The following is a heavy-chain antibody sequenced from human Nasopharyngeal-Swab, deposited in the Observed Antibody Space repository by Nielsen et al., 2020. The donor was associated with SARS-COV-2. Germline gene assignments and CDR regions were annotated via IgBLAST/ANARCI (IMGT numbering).Heavy chain of an antibody. CDR2: IWYDGSNK. V-gene: IGHV3-33*01. CDR1: GFTFSSYG. J-gene: IGHJ4*02. CDR3: ARDRGSSWPQYYFDY. Sequence: GESLKISCAASGFTFSSYGMHWVRQAPGKGLEWVAVIWYDGSNKYYADSVKGRFTISRDNSKNTLYLQMNSLRAEDTAVYYCARDRGSSWPQYYFDYWGQGTLVTVSS. D-gene: IGHD6-13*01.